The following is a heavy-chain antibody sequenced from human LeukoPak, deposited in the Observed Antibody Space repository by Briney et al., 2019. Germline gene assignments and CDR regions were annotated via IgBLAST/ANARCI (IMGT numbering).Heavy chain of an antibody. V-gene: IGHV1-46*01. Sequence: ASVKVSCKASGYTFTNYYMHWVRQAPGQGLEWMGIINPSGGSTTYAQKFQGRVTMTRDTSTSTVYMELSSLRSEDTAVYYCARGARDDYSVYWYFDLWGRGTLVTVSS. D-gene: IGHD4-11*01. CDR3: ARGARDDYSVYWYFDL. CDR2: INPSGGST. CDR1: GYTFTNYY. J-gene: IGHJ2*01.